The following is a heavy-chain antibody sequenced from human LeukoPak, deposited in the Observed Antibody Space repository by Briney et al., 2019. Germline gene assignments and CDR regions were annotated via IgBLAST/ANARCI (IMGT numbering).Heavy chain of an antibody. CDR2: IYEGETT. CDR3: LRASSRNAFDI. CDR1: GYFITTGHY. D-gene: IGHD6-13*01. Sequence: SETLSLTCTVSGYFITTGHYWGWARQPPGKGLEWIGSIYEGETTYYNPSLKTRLTISLDRSKNQFSLKLSSVTAADTAVYYCLRASSRNAFDIWGQGTMVTVSS. V-gene: IGHV4-38-2*02. J-gene: IGHJ3*02.